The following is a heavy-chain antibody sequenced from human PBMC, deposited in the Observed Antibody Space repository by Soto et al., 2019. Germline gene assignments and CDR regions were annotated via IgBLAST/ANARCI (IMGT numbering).Heavy chain of an antibody. CDR1: GGTFSSHA. J-gene: IGHJ6*02. CDR2: IIPIFGTT. V-gene: IGHV1-69*13. D-gene: IGHD2-2*03. Sequence: ASVKVSCKASGGTFSSHAISWVRQAPGRGLEWMGGIIPIFGTTNYAQNFRARVTITADESTSTAYMELSSLTSEDTAVYYCGSVGYCSSTNCLFYYYHYGMDGWGQGTTVTVSS. CDR3: GSVGYCSSTNCLFYYYHYGMDG.